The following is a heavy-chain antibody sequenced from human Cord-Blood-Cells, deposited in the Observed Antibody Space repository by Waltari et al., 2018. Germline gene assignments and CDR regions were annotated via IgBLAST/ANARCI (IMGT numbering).Heavy chain of an antibody. J-gene: IGHJ4*02. CDR1: GYSISSGYY. V-gene: IGHV4-38-2*02. D-gene: IGHD2-2*01. CDR3: ARDQYCSSTSCYYFDY. CDR2: IYHSGST. Sequence: QVQLQESGPGLVKPSATLSLPCAVSGYSISSGYYWCWIRQPPGKGLEWIGSIYHSGSTYYNPSLKSRVTISVDTSKNQFSLKLSSVTAADTAVYYCARDQYCSSTSCYYFDYWGQGTLVTVSS.